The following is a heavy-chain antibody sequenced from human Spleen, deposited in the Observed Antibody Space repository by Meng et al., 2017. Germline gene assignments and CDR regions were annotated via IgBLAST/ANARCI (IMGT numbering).Heavy chain of an antibody. CDR1: GFTFYNYA. Sequence: GESLKISCTASGFTFYNYAMGWVRQAPGKGLEWVSAIGGSGGTTFYADSVKGRFTISRDNSRNTLYLQMNSLRVEDTAVYFCAKPGTGYWYFDLWGHGTPVTVSS. D-gene: IGHD1-1*01. J-gene: IGHJ2*01. V-gene: IGHV3-23*01. CDR3: AKPGTGYWYFDL. CDR2: IGGSGGTT.